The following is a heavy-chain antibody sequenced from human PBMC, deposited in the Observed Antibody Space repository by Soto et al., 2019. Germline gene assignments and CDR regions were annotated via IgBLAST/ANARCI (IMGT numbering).Heavy chain of an antibody. J-gene: IGHJ6*02. V-gene: IGHV4-34*01. Sequence: SETLSLTCAVYGGSFSGYYWSWIRQPPGKGLEWIGEINHSGSTNYNPSLKSRVTISVDTSKNQFSLKLSSVTAADTAVYYCARPYYDFWSGFFYGMDVWGQGTTATVSS. CDR2: INHSGST. CDR3: ARPYYDFWSGFFYGMDV. D-gene: IGHD3-3*01. CDR1: GGSFSGYY.